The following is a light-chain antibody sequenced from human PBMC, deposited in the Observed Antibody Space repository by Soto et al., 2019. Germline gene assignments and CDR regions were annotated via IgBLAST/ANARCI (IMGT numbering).Light chain of an antibody. CDR2: KTS. Sequence: DIQMTQSPSTLSASVGDRVTITCRASQSLSNWVAWYQQKPGKAPKLLIYKTSSLQSGVPSRFSGTGSVTELTRTIGSLQPDAVETYYCHQYYDYSQPFGQGTKV. V-gene: IGKV1-5*03. CDR3: HQYYDYSQP. CDR1: QSLSNW. J-gene: IGKJ1*01.